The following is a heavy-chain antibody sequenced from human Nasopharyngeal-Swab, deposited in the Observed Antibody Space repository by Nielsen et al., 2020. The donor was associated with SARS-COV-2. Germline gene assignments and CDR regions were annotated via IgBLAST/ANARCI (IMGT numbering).Heavy chain of an antibody. CDR1: GFTFSGYG. CDR3: AKGVGSRDGYFGLGYYYMDV. J-gene: IGHJ6*03. V-gene: IGHV3-30*02. D-gene: IGHD5-24*01. Sequence: GESLKISCAASGFTFSGYGMHWVRQAPGKGLEWVAFIRYDGSNKYYADSVKGRFTISRDNSKNTLYLQMNSLRAEDTAVYYCAKGVGSRDGYFGLGYYYMDVWGKGTTVTVSS. CDR2: IRYDGSNK.